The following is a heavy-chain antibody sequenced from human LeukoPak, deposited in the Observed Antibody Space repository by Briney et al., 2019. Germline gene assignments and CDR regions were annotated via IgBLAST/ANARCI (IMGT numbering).Heavy chain of an antibody. CDR2: FDPEDGET. J-gene: IGHJ4*02. V-gene: IGHV1-24*01. CDR1: GYTLTELS. CDR3: ARFYDKRGQDY. D-gene: IGHD3-22*01. Sequence: ASVKVSCKVSGYTLTELSMHWVRQAPGKGLEWMGGFDPEDGETIYAQKFQGRVTMPRDTSTSTAYMELRGLRFDDTAVYYCARFYDKRGQDYWGQGSLVTVSS.